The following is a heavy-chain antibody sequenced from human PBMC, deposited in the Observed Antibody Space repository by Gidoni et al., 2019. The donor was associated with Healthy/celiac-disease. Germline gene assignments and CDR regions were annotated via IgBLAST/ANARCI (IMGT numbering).Heavy chain of an antibody. J-gene: IGHJ4*02. V-gene: IGHV1-69*04. CDR3: ARTGWWYGDYFDY. Sequence: HVQLVQSGAEVKKPGSSVKVSCKAPGGTFSSYAISLVRQAPGQGLEWMGRIIPILGISNYAQKFQCRVTITANKSTSTAYMELSSLRSEDTAVYYCARTGWWYGDYFDYWGQGTLVTVSS. CDR1: GGTFSSYA. CDR2: IIPILGIS. D-gene: IGHD2-15*01.